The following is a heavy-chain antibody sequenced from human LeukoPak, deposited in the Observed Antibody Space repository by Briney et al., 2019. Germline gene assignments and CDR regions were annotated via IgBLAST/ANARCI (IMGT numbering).Heavy chain of an antibody. CDR3: ARAVPAAPIYYYYYMDV. D-gene: IGHD2-2*01. V-gene: IGHV1-18*01. CDR1: GYTFTSYG. CDR2: ISAYNGNT. J-gene: IGHJ6*03. Sequence: GASVKLFCKASGYTFTSYGISWVRQAPGQGLEWMGWISAYNGNTNYAQKLQGRVTMTTDTSTSTAYMELRSLRSDDTAVYYCARAVPAAPIYYYYYMDVWGKGTTVTVSS.